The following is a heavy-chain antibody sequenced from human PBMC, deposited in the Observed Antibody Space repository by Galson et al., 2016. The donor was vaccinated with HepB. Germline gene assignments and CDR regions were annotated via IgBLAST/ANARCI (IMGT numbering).Heavy chain of an antibody. CDR1: GDSVSNNSAA. D-gene: IGHD2-15*01. CDR3: ARAASGRGDWFDP. CDR2: TFYRSKWYY. Sequence: CAISGDSVSNNSAAWNWIRQSPSRGLEWLGRTFYRSKWYYEYGASVKGRITINADTSKNQFSLQLNSVTPEDTASYYGARAASGRGDWFDPWGRETLVTVSA. V-gene: IGHV6-1*01. J-gene: IGHJ5*02.